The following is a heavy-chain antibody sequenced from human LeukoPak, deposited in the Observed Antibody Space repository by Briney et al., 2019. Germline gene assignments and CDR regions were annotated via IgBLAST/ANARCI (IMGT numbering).Heavy chain of an antibody. Sequence: GGSLRLSCAASGFSFSSYWMHWVRQAPGKGLVWVSRINGGGSTTTYADSVKGRFTISRDNSKNTLYLQMNSLRAEDTAVYYCVRGPEYYYDSSSGNYWGQGTLVTVSS. CDR3: VRGPEYYYDSSSGNY. CDR2: INGGGSTT. J-gene: IGHJ4*02. CDR1: GFSFSSYW. D-gene: IGHD3-22*01. V-gene: IGHV3-74*03.